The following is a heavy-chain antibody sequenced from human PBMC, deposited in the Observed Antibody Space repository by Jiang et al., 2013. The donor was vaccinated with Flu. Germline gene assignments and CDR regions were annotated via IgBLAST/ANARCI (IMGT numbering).Heavy chain of an antibody. J-gene: IGHJ3*02. CDR3: ARGTTYYYGSGSPYQGAFDI. CDR2: IYYSGST. Sequence: PGLVKPSETLSLTCTVSGGSISSGDYYWSWIRQPPGKGLEWIGYIYYSGSTYYNPSLKSRVTISVDTSKNQFSLKLSSVTAADTAVYYCARGTTYYYGSGSPYQGAFDIWGQGTMVTVSS. D-gene: IGHD3-10*01. V-gene: IGHV4-30-4*01. CDR1: GGSISSGDYY.